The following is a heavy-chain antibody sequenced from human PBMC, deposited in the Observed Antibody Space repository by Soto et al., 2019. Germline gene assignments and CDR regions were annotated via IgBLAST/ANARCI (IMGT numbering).Heavy chain of an antibody. Sequence: SETLSLTCAVYGGSFSGYYWSWIRQPPGKGLEWIREINHSGSTNYNPSLKSRVTISVDTSKNQFSLKLSSVTAADTAVYYCARGQRYYDYVWGSYRYGDPDYYYGMDVWGQGTTVTVYS. CDR3: ARGQRYYDYVWGSYRYGDPDYYYGMDV. V-gene: IGHV4-34*01. CDR2: INHSGST. J-gene: IGHJ6*02. CDR1: GGSFSGYY. D-gene: IGHD3-16*02.